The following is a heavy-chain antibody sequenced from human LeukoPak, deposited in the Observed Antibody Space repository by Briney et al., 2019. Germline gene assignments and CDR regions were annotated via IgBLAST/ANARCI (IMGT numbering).Heavy chain of an antibody. CDR1: GFTFSSYS. V-gene: IGHV3-21*01. CDR3: ARGEYGSSFWFDP. J-gene: IGHJ5*02. D-gene: IGHD6-6*01. Sequence: GGSLRLSCAASGFTFSSYSMNWVRQAPGKGLEWVSSISSSSSYIYYADSVKGRFTISRDNAKNSLYLQMNGLRVEDTAVYYCARGEYGSSFWFDPWGQGTLVTVSS. CDR2: ISSSSSYI.